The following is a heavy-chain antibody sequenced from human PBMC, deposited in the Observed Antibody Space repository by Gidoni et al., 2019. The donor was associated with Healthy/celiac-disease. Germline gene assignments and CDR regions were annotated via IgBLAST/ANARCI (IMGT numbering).Heavy chain of an antibody. V-gene: IGHV3-21*01. D-gene: IGHD6-13*01. J-gene: IGHJ4*02. Sequence: EVQLVESGGGLVKPGGSLSLSCAASGFTFSSYSMNWVRQAPGKGLEWVSSISSSSSYIYYADSVKGRFTISRDNAKNSLYLQMNSLRAEDTAVYYCAREGIAAAGDYWGQGTLVTVSS. CDR2: ISSSSSYI. CDR3: AREGIAAAGDY. CDR1: GFTFSSYS.